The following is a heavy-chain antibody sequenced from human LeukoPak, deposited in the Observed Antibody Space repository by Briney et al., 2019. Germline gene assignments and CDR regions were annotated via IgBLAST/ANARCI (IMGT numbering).Heavy chain of an antibody. CDR2: IYTSGST. D-gene: IGHD6-6*01. CDR1: GASISGGSYY. V-gene: IGHV4-61*02. J-gene: IGHJ4*02. CDR3: AREVGSSEGFGVIH. Sequence: PSETLSLTCSVSGASISGGSYYWNWIRQPAGKGLEWIGRIYTSGSTSYNPSLESRVAISVDTSQNQFSLNLSSVIATDTAVYYCAREVGSSEGFGVIHWGQGTLVIVSS.